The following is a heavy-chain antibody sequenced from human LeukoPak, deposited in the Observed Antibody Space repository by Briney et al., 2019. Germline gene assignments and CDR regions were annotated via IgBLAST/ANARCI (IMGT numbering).Heavy chain of an antibody. V-gene: IGHV1-69*05. J-gene: IGHJ4*02. CDR2: IITIFGTT. Sequence: SVKVSCKAPGGTLRSSALSWVGQAPGQGLEGMHVIITIFGTTNYAQKCKGRVTITTDESTNTAYMELNMLRSEDTAVDFCVYDSGGYFYGPFDYWGQGTLVTVSS. D-gene: IGHD3-22*01. CDR1: GGTLRSSA. CDR3: VYDSGGYFYGPFDY.